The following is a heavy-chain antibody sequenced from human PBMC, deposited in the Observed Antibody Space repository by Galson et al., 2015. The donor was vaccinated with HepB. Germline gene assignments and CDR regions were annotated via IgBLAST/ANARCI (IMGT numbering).Heavy chain of an antibody. J-gene: IGHJ4*02. V-gene: IGHV4-59*01. CDR1: AGSISIYY. D-gene: IGHD2-15*01. Sequence: SETLSLTCTVSAGSISIYYWSWIRQPPGKALEWIGYIYSTGSTHYNPSLKSRVTISVDTSKNQFSLKLTSVTAADTAVYYCARGPYSNNLIFDYWGQGNMVTVSS. CDR3: ARGPYSNNLIFDY. CDR2: IYSTGST.